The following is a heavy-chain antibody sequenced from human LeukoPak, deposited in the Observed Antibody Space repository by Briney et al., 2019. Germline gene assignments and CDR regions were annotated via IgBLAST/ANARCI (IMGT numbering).Heavy chain of an antibody. CDR3: ATYYYDSGGYYSPYNYGMDA. J-gene: IGHJ6*02. D-gene: IGHD3-22*01. Sequence: PGGSLKLSCAASGFTFSGSAMHWVRQASGKGLEWVGRIRSKPNSYATAYAASVKGRFTISRDDSKNTAYLQMSSLKSEDTAVYYCATYYYDSGGYYSPYNYGMDAWGQGTTVTVSS. CDR1: GFTFSGSA. V-gene: IGHV3-73*01. CDR2: IRSKPNSYAT.